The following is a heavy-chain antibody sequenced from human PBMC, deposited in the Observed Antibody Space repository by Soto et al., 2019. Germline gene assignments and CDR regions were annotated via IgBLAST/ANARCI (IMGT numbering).Heavy chain of an antibody. CDR3: AKDRRESQYDYVWGSYSALDAFDI. CDR2: ISYDGSNK. CDR1: GFTFSSYG. V-gene: IGHV3-30*18. D-gene: IGHD3-16*01. Sequence: PGGSLRLSCAASGFTFSSYGMHWVRQAPGKGLEWVAVISYDGSNKYYADSVKGRFTISRDNSKNTLYLQMNSLRAEDTAVYYCAKDRRESQYDYVWGSYSALDAFDIWGQGTIVTVSS. J-gene: IGHJ3*02.